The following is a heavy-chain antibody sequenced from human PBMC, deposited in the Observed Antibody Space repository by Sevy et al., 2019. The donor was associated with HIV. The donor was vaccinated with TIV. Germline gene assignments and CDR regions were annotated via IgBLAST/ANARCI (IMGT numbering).Heavy chain of an antibody. Sequence: GGSLRLSCAASGFIFRTYAMTWVRQAPGKGLEWVSTISAGGGSVYYADSVKGRFTITRKNSNNRLYLRLNTLRAEDTAVYSCAREEITGFDYWGRGTLVTVSS. CDR2: ISAGGGSV. D-gene: IGHD3-16*01. V-gene: IGHV3-23*01. CDR1: GFIFRTYA. J-gene: IGHJ4*02. CDR3: AREEITGFDY.